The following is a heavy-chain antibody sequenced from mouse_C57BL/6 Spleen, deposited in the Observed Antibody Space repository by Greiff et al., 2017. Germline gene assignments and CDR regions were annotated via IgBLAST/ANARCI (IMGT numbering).Heavy chain of an antibody. Sequence: QVQLQQPGAELVRPGSSVKLSCKASGYTFTSYWMDWVKQRPGQGLEWIGNIYPSDSETHYNQKFKDKATLTVDKSSSTAYMQLSSLTSEDSAVYYCARNAGLYYAMDYWGQGTSVTVSS. CDR1: GYTFTSYW. J-gene: IGHJ4*01. CDR3: ARNAGLYYAMDY. D-gene: IGHD3-1*01. V-gene: IGHV1-61*01. CDR2: IYPSDSET.